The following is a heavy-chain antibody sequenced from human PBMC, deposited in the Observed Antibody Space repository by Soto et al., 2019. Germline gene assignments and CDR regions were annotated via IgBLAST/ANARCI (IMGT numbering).Heavy chain of an antibody. J-gene: IGHJ4*01. V-gene: IGHV3-30-3*01. CDR3: ARYSGTFDL. CDR2: ISYDGGNK. Sequence: QVQLVESGGGVVQPGTSLRLSCAASGFTFNNYFFHWVRQAPGKGLEWVAVISYDGGNKYYADSVKGRFTISRDNSKKTVFLQMDTLRREDTAVYYCARYSGTFDLWGQGTLVTVAS. D-gene: IGHD2-21*01. CDR1: GFTFNNYF.